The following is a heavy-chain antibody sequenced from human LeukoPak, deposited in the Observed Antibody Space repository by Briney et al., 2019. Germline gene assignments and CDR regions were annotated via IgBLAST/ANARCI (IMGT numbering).Heavy chain of an antibody. J-gene: IGHJ5*02. CDR3: ARESYVGAPFAP. Sequence: PGGSLRLSCAASGFTFSSDTMGGGRQAPGKGREGVSDISSASSTINYADAVTGRFPISRDNAQNSLYLQMTSLRAEDTAVYFCARESYVGAPFAPWGQGTLVTVSS. D-gene: IGHD3-16*01. CDR1: GFTFSSDT. CDR2: ISSASSTI. V-gene: IGHV3-48*04.